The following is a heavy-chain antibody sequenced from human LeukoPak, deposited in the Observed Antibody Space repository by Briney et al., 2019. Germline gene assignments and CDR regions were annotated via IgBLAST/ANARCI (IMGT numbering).Heavy chain of an antibody. CDR3: ARLYSSSWYDY. CDR1: GFTFSSYA. CDR2: VSSSGVST. J-gene: IGHJ4*02. Sequence: GGSLRLSCAASGFTFSSYAMSWVRQAPGKGLEWVSTVSSSGVSTYYADSVKGRFTISRDNAKNSLYLQMNSLRAEDTAVYYCARLYSSSWYDYWGQGTLVTVSS. D-gene: IGHD6-13*01. V-gene: IGHV3-23*01.